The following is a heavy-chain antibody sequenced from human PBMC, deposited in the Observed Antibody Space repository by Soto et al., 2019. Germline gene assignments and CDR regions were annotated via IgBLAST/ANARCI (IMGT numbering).Heavy chain of an antibody. CDR2: VYHIGLT. D-gene: IGHD6-19*01. CDR1: GDSIVSNVW. CDR3: ARDAAVPGETDRFDY. V-gene: IGHV4-4*02. J-gene: IGHJ4*02. Sequence: SETLSPTCAVPGDSIVSNVWWSWVRLPPGKGLEWIGEVYHIGLTDYNPSLKGRVTMSADTSKNQFSLNVTSVTAADTAMYYCARDAAVPGETDRFDYWGQGTLVTVSS.